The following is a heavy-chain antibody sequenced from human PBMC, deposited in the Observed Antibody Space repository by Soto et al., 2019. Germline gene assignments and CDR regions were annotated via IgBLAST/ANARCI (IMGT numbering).Heavy chain of an antibody. CDR3: ARGRDGYTTRWFDP. CDR1: GVTFSSYA. CDR2: IIPIFGTA. V-gene: IGHV1-69*13. Sequence: SVKVSCKASGVTFSSYAISWVRQAPGQGLEWMGGIIPIFGTANYAQKFQGRVTITADESTSTAYMELSSLRSEDTAVYYCARGRDGYTTRWFDPWGQGTLVTVSS. D-gene: IGHD5-12*01. J-gene: IGHJ5*02.